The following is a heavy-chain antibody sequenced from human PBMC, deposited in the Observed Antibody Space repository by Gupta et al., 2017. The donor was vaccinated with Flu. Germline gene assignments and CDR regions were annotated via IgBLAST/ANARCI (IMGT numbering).Heavy chain of an antibody. CDR3: TTPRYCTSTSCGSIDY. J-gene: IGHJ4*02. D-gene: IGHD2-2*01. V-gene: IGHV3-15*01. Sequence: MNWVRQAPGKGLEWVGRIKSKSEGETIDYAAPVKGRFTISKDASMGTLYLRMDGLKTEDTAVYYCTTPRYCTSTSCGSIDYWGQGTLVTVSS. CDR2: IKSKSEGETI.